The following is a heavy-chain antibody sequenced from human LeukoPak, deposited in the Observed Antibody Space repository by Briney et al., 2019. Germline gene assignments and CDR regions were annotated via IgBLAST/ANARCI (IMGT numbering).Heavy chain of an antibody. CDR3: ASDSSGYRWYFDL. J-gene: IGHJ2*01. D-gene: IGHD3-22*01. CDR1: GGSISSYY. Sequence: SSETLSLTCTVSGGSISSYYWSWIRQPPGKGLEWIGYIYYSGSTNYNPSLKSRVTISVDTSKNQFSLKLSSVTAADTAVYYCASDSSGYRWYFDLWGRGTLVTVSS. V-gene: IGHV4-59*01. CDR2: IYYSGST.